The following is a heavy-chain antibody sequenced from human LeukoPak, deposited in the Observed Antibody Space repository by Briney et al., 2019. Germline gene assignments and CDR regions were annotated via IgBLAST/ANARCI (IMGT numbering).Heavy chain of an antibody. Sequence: ASETLSLTCTVSGGSISSYYWSWIRQPAGRGLEWIGRIYTSGSTNYNPSLKSRVTMSVDTSKNQFSLKLSSVTAADTAVYYCARAGYYYDSSGYQFDYWGQGTLVTVSS. CDR2: IYTSGST. J-gene: IGHJ4*02. CDR3: ARAGYYYDSSGYQFDY. D-gene: IGHD3-22*01. V-gene: IGHV4-4*07. CDR1: GGSISSYY.